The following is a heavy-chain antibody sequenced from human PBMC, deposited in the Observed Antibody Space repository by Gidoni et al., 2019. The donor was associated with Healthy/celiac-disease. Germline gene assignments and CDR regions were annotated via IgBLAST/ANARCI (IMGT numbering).Heavy chain of an antibody. CDR3: ARDRGGVVPYFDY. CDR2: ISSSCRTL. V-gene: IGHV3-11*01. CDR1: AYY. J-gene: IGHJ4*02. D-gene: IGHD3-16*01. Sequence: AYYMSWIRQAPGKGLEWFSCISSSCRTLYDAGSCKGRFTISRDKAKNSLYLQMNSLRAEDTALYYCARDRGGVVPYFDYWGQGTLVTVSS.